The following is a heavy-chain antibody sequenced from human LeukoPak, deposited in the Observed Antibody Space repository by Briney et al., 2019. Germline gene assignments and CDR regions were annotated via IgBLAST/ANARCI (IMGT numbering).Heavy chain of an antibody. Sequence: PGRSLRLSCAASGFTLSSYAMHWVRQAPGKGLEWVAVISYDGSNKYYADSVKGRFTISRDNSKNTLYLQMNSLRAEDTAVYYCARDHIAMAGTFDYWGQGTLVTVSS. CDR3: ARDHIAMAGTFDY. J-gene: IGHJ4*02. V-gene: IGHV3-30-3*01. CDR2: ISYDGSNK. D-gene: IGHD6-19*01. CDR1: GFTLSSYA.